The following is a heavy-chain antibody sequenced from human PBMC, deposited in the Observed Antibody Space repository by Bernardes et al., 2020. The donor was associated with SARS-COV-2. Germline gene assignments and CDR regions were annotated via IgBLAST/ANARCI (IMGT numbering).Heavy chain of an antibody. CDR1: GFIFSDYY. D-gene: IGHD1-26*01. V-gene: IGHV3-11*01. J-gene: IGHJ4*02. CDR3: ARELLDSGSDPLPFDY. Sequence: GGSLRLSCAASGFIFSDYYMSWIRQAPGKGLEWVSYISTTGNTIYYADSVKGRFTISRDNAKNSLYLQMNSLRADDTAFYYCARELLDSGSDPLPFDYWGQGTLVTVSP. CDR2: ISTTGNTI.